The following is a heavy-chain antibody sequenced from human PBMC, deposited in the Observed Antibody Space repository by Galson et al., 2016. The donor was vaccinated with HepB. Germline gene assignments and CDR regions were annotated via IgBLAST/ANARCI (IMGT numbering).Heavy chain of an antibody. Sequence: SLRLSCAASGFSFSSYALHWVRQAPGKGLEWVAVISYDGSNKYYADSVKGRFTISRDNSKNTLYLQMNSLRVEDTAVYYCARDEDSKGYVGAHYFYYYGMDVWGQGTTVTVSS. J-gene: IGHJ6*02. CDR1: GFSFSSYA. CDR3: ARDEDSKGYVGAHYFYYYGMDV. CDR2: ISYDGSNK. V-gene: IGHV3-30*04. D-gene: IGHD3-22*01.